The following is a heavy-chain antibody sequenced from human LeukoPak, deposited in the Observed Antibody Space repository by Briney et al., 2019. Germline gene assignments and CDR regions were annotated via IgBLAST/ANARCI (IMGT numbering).Heavy chain of an antibody. CDR3: ARERGYSYGYSDF. Sequence: GGSLRLSCAASGFTFSSYSMNWVRQAPGKGLEWVSYISSSSNTIYDADSVKGRFTISRDNAKNSLYLQMNSLRAEDTAVYYCARERGYSYGYSDFWGQGTLVTVSS. CDR2: ISSSSNTI. CDR1: GFTFSSYS. J-gene: IGHJ4*02. D-gene: IGHD5-18*01. V-gene: IGHV3-48*01.